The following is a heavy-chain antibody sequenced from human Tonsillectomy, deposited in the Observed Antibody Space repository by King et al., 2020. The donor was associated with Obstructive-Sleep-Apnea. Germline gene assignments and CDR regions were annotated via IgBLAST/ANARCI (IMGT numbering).Heavy chain of an antibody. V-gene: IGHV4-59*01. CDR3: ARGDVDTAIQGSLYYFDY. J-gene: IGHJ4*02. Sequence: QLQESGPGLVKPSETLSLTCTVSGGSISSYYWSWIRQPPGEGLEWVGYIYYSGGTNYNPSLQSRVTISVDTSKNQFSLKLSSVTAADTAVYYCARGDVDTAIQGSLYYFDYWGQGTLVTVSS. CDR2: IYYSGGT. D-gene: IGHD5-18*01. CDR1: GGSISSYY.